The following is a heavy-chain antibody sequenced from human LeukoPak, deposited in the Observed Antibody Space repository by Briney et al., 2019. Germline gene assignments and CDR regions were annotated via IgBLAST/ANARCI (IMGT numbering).Heavy chain of an antibody. V-gene: IGHV1-69*13. CDR2: IIPMLGTA. CDR1: GGTFSSYA. J-gene: IGHJ4*02. D-gene: IGHD3-10*01. Sequence: ALVKVSCKASGGTFSSYAISWMRQAPGQGLEWMGGIIPMLGTAIYAQKVQGRVTITADESTRTAYMEPSSLRSEDTAVYYCARSGNYHGSGSYYRLDYWGQGTLVTVSS. CDR3: ARSGNYHGSGSYYRLDY.